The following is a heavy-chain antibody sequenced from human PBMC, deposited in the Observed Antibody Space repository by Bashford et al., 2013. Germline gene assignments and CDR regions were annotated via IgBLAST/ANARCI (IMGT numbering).Heavy chain of an antibody. CDR3: AREGYYYGSGSYYSPVNYYYYYPMDV. J-gene: IGHJ6*02. V-gene: IGHV1-18*01. Sequence: VASVKVSCKASGYTFTNYGLSWVRQAPGQRPEWMGWISTFNGNAKYAQRVQDRVTLTIDKSTSTAYMELRGLKSGDTAVYYCAREGYYYGSGSYYSPVNYYYYYPMDVWGQGTTVTVSS. D-gene: IGHD3-10*01. CDR2: ISTFNGNA. CDR1: GYTFTNYG.